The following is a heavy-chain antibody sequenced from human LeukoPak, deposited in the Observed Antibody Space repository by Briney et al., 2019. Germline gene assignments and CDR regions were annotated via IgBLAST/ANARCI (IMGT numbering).Heavy chain of an antibody. Sequence: ASVKVSCKASGYTFTSYDINWVRQATGQGLEWMGWMNPNSGNTGYAQKFQGRVTITRNTSISTAYMELSSQRSEDTAVYYCARGTIYDYVWGSYRLDPYFDYWGQGTLVTVSS. CDR3: ARGTIYDYVWGSYRLDPYFDY. V-gene: IGHV1-8*03. D-gene: IGHD3-16*02. CDR2: MNPNSGNT. CDR1: GYTFTSYD. J-gene: IGHJ4*02.